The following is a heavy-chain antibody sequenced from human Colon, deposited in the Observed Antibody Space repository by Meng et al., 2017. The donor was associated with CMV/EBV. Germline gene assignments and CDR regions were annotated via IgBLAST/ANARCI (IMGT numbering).Heavy chain of an antibody. CDR2: ISSSGSTI. J-gene: IGHJ4*02. CDR3: AREAVAARPVIRNFDY. V-gene: IGHV3-11*01. CDR1: GFTFSDYY. D-gene: IGHD6-6*01. Sequence: GGSLRLSCAASGFTFSDYYMSWIRQAPGKGLEWVSYISSSGSTIYYADSVKGRFTISRDNAKNSLYLQMNSLRAEDTAVYYCAREAVAARPVIRNFDYWGQGTLVTVSS.